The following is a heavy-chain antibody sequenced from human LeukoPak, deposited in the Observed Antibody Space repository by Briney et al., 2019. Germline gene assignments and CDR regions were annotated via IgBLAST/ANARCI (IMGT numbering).Heavy chain of an antibody. CDR1: GYSFTSYW. CDR2: IYPGDSDT. D-gene: IGHD6-13*01. J-gene: IGHJ5*02. V-gene: IGHV5-51*01. Sequence: GESLKISCKGSGYSFTSYWIGWVRQMPGKGLEWMGIIYPGDSDTRYSPSFQGQVTISADKSISTAYLQWSSLKASDTAMYYCARIGSSSWYPNYSWFDPWGQGTLVTVSS. CDR3: ARIGSSSWYPNYSWFDP.